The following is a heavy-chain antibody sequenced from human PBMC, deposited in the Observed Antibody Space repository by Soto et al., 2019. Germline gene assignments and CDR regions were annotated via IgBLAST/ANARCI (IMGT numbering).Heavy chain of an antibody. CDR2: IKQDGSEK. J-gene: IGHJ4*02. CDR3: ARDYYDRVVVAATPGLGDY. V-gene: IGHV3-7*01. Sequence: GGSLRLSCAASGFTFSSYWMSWVRQAPGKGLEWVANIKQDGSEKYYVDSVKGRFTISRDNAKNSLYLQMNSLRAEDTAVYYCARDYYDRVVVAATPGLGDYWGQGTLVTVSS. D-gene: IGHD2-15*01. CDR1: GFTFSSYW.